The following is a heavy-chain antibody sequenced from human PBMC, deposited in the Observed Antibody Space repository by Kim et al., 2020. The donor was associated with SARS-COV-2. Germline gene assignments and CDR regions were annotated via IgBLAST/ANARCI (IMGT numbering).Heavy chain of an antibody. V-gene: IGHV3-21*01. J-gene: IGHJ6*02. CDR2: ISSSSSYI. CDR3: ARALQFDWLSKTYGMDV. D-gene: IGHD3-9*01. CDR1: GFTFSSYS. Sequence: GGSLRLSCAASGFTFSSYSMNWVRQAPGKGLEWVSSISSSSSYIYYADSVMGRFTISRDNAKNSLYLQMNSLRAEDTAVYYCARALQFDWLSKTYGMDVWCQETTVTVSS.